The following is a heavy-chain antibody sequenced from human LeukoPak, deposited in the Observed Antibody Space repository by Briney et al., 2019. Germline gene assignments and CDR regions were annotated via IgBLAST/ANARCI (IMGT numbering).Heavy chain of an antibody. J-gene: IGHJ4*02. CDR3: ATFVQPYSYGYGGDY. Sequence: PGGSLRLSCAASGFTFSSYSMDWVRQAPGKGLEWVSSISSSSSYIYYADSVKGRFTISRDNAKNSLYLQMNSLRAEDTAVYYCATFVQPYSYGYGGDYWGQGTLVTVSS. V-gene: IGHV3-21*01. D-gene: IGHD5-18*01. CDR1: GFTFSSYS. CDR2: ISSSSSYI.